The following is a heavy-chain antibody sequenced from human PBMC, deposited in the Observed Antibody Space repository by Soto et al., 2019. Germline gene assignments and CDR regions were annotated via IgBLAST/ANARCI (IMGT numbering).Heavy chain of an antibody. Sequence: LSLTCAVSGVSISSSSYYWGWIRQPPGKGLEWIGTIYYGGSSYSNPSLKSRVTISLDTSKNQFSLTPTSVTAADTAVYYCARHGSYWGQGTLVTVSS. CDR2: IYYGGSS. CDR1: GVSISSSSYY. J-gene: IGHJ4*02. CDR3: ARHGSY. V-gene: IGHV4-39*01.